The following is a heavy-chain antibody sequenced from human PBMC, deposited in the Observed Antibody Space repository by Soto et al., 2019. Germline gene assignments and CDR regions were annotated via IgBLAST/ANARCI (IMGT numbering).Heavy chain of an antibody. CDR2: ISSSSSYI. CDR1: GFTFSSYE. J-gene: IGHJ6*02. Sequence: GGSLRLSCAASGFTFSSYEMNWVRQAPGKGLEWVSSISSSSSYIYYADSVKGRFTIPRDNAKNSLYLQMNSLRAEDTAVYYCARDSCSSTSCRKTDYYYYGMDVWGQGTTVTVSS. D-gene: IGHD2-2*01. CDR3: ARDSCSSTSCRKTDYYYYGMDV. V-gene: IGHV3-21*01.